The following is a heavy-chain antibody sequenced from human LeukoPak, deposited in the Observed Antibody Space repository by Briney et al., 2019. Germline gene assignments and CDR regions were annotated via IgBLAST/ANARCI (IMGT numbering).Heavy chain of an antibody. Sequence: GGSLRLSCAASGFTFTNYGMHWVRQAPGKGLEWVAFVRYDGSNTYYADSVKGRFTISRDNSKNTLYLEMDSLRTEDTAVYYCAKDQRIYGILYYIYMDVWGKGTTVTISS. J-gene: IGHJ6*03. CDR1: GFTFTNYG. CDR3: AKDQRIYGILYYIYMDV. V-gene: IGHV3-30*02. CDR2: VRYDGSNT. D-gene: IGHD3-10*01.